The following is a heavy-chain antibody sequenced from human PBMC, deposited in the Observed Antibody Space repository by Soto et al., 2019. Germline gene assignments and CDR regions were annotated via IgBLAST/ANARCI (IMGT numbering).Heavy chain of an antibody. CDR3: ARAHYSGYDYAPNFDY. D-gene: IGHD5-12*01. V-gene: IGHV1-18*04. J-gene: IGHJ4*02. Sequence: VASVKVSCKASGYTFTSYGISWVRQAPGQGLEWMGWISAYNGNTNYAQKLQGRVTMTTDTSTSTAYMELRSLRSDDTAVYYCARAHYSGYDYAPNFDYWGQGTLVTVT. CDR2: ISAYNGNT. CDR1: GYTFTSYG.